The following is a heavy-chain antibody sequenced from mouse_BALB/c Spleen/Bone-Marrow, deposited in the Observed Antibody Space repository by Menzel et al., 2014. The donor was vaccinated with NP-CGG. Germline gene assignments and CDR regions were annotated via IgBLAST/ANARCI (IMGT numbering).Heavy chain of an antibody. CDR1: GYTFTSYW. CDR2: INPSNGRT. D-gene: IGHD2-1*01. CDR3: ARERGNYPFAY. J-gene: IGHJ3*01. V-gene: IGHV1S81*02. Sequence: VHLVESGAELVKPGASVKLSCKASGYTFTSYWMHWVKQRPGQGLEWIGEINPSNGRTNYNEKFKSKATLTVDKSSSTAYMQLSSLTSEDSAVYYCARERGNYPFAYWGQGTLVTVSA.